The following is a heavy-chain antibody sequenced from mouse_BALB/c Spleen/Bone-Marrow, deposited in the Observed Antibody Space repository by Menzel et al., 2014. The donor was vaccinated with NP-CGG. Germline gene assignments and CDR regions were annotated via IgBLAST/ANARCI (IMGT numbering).Heavy chain of an antibody. J-gene: IGHJ3*01. D-gene: IGHD1-1*01. CDR3: VRGKNLYGTPLAY. Sequence: VQRVESGPGLVAPSQRLSITCTVSGFSLTSYDMNWVRQPPGKGLEWLGVIWTGGGTDYNSAFMSRLSISKDNSKSQVFLKMNRLQTDDTAIYYCVRGKNLYGTPLAYWGQGTLVTVSA. CDR1: GFSLTSYD. CDR2: IWTGGGT. V-gene: IGHV2-9-2*01.